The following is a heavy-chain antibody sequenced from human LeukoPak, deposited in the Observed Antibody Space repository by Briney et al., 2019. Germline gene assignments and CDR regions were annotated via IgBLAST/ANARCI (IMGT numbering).Heavy chain of an antibody. CDR2: ISWNGGST. V-gene: IGHV3-20*04. CDR1: GFTFDDYG. D-gene: IGHD2-8*01. Sequence: GGSLRLSCAASGFTFDDYGMSWVRQAPGKGLEWVSGISWNGGSTGYADSVKGRFTISRDNAKNSLYLQMNSLRAEDTALYYCARSGVGYCTNGVCFVDYWGQGTLVTVSS. CDR3: ARSGVGYCTNGVCFVDY. J-gene: IGHJ4*02.